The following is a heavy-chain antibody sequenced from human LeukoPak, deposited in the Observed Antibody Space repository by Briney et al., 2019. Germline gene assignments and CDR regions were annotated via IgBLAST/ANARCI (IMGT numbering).Heavy chain of an antibody. D-gene: IGHD3-10*01. Sequence: SGPALVKPIQTLTLTCTFSGFSLSTSGMCVSWIRQPPGKALEWLARIDWDDDKYYSTSLKTRLTISKDTSKSQVVLTMTNMDPVDTATYYCARIHSEFGTYYFDYWGQGTLVTVSS. CDR2: IDWDDDK. CDR1: GFSLSTSGMC. J-gene: IGHJ4*02. V-gene: IGHV2-70*11. CDR3: ARIHSEFGTYYFDY.